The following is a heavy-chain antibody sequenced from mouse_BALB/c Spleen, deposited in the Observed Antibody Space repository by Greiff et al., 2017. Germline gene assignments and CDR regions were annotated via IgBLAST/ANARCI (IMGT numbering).Heavy chain of an antibody. V-gene: IGHV1-14*01. CDR1: GYTFTSYD. Sequence: VQLKESGPELVKPGASVKMSCKASGYTFTSYDMHWVKQKPGQGLEWIGYINPYNDGTKYNEKFKGKATLTSDKSSSTAYMELSSLTSEDSAVYYCAREGLYDDYDGSAWVAYWGQGTPVTVSA. J-gene: IGHJ3*01. CDR2: INPYNDGT. D-gene: IGHD2-4*01. CDR3: AREGLYDDYDGSAWVAY.